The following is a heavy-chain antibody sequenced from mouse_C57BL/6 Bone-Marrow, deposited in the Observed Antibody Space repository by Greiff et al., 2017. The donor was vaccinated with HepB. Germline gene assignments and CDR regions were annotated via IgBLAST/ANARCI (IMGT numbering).Heavy chain of an antibody. V-gene: IGHV2-3*01. J-gene: IGHJ1*03. CDR3: AKPGVGDGYFDV. CDR2: IWGDGST. Sequence: VKVEESGPGLVAPSQRLSITCTVSGFSLTSYGVSWVRQPPGKGLEWLGVIWGDGSTNYHSALISRLSISKDNSKSQVFLKLNSLQTDDTATYYCAKPGVGDGYFDVWGTGTTVTVSS. CDR1: GFSLTSYG.